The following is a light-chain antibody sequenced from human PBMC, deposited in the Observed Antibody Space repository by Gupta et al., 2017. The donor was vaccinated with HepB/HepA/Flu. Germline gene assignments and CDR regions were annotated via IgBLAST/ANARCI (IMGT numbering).Light chain of an antibody. CDR3: AAWDDSLSGYV. V-gene: IGLV1-47*01. CDR2: RNN. CDR1: SSNIGTNY. Sequence: QSVLTQPPAASEAPGQRITLSCSGSSSNIGTNYVYWFQHLPGTAPKLLIYRNNQRPAGVPDRFSGAKSGTSASLAISGLRSEDEDDYYCAAWDDSLSGYVFAAGTKVTVL. J-gene: IGLJ1*01.